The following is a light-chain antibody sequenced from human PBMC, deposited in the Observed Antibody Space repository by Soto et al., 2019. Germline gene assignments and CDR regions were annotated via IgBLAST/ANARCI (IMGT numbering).Light chain of an antibody. CDR3: QHYGSSTMYT. J-gene: IGKJ2*01. CDR1: QSVRSNS. V-gene: IGKV3-20*01. CDR2: GAS. Sequence: EVVLTQSPATLSLSPGERATLSCRASQSVRSNSLAWYQQKFGQAPRLLIYGASSRATGIPDRFSGSGSGTDFTLTIGRLEPEDFAVYYCQHYGSSTMYTFGQGTKLEIK.